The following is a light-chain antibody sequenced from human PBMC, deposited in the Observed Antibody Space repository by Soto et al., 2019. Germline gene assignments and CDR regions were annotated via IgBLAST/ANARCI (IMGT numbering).Light chain of an antibody. CDR2: GVS. V-gene: IGLV2-8*01. Sequence: QSALTQPPSASGSLGQSVTISCAGTSSDVGGYNYVSWYQQHPGKAPKLMIYGVSNRSSEVPGRFSGSKSGNTASLTVSGLQAEDEADYYCSSYPGSNNLVFGTGTKATVL. CDR1: SSDVGGYNY. CDR3: SSYPGSNNLV. J-gene: IGLJ1*01.